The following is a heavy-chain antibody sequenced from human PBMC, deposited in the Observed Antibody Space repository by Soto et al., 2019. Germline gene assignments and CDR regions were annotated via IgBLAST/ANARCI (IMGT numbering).Heavy chain of an antibody. Sequence: GGSLRLSCAASGFTFSGFWMSWVRQAPGRGMEWVANINQDGSQKYYVDSVKGRFTISRDNSKNILYLQMNSLRAEDTAVYYYARDWQYCSGTGCYSGAFDLWGQGTMVTVSS. CDR2: INQDGSQK. CDR3: ARDWQYCSGTGCYSGAFDL. D-gene: IGHD2-15*01. CDR1: GFTFSGFW. V-gene: IGHV3-7*05. J-gene: IGHJ3*01.